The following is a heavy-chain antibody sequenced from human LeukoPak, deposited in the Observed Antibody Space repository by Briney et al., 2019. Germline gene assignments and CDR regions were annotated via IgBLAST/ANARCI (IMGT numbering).Heavy chain of an antibody. CDR2: VYNTGTT. CDR3: ARGSPEAGSFFDY. Sequence: SETLSLTCTVTGGPISSYHWSWIRQPPREGLEGIEYVYNTGTTSYNPSLKSRATVSAYTSRNQFSLKRTSVTAADTAVYYCARGSPEAGSFFDYWGQGALVIVSS. J-gene: IGHJ4*02. CDR1: GGPISSYH. D-gene: IGHD6-19*01. V-gene: IGHV4-4*08.